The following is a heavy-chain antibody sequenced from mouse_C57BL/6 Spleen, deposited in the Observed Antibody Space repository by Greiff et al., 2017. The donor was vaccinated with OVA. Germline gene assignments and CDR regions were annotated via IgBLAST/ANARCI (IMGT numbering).Heavy chain of an antibody. CDR2: IDPSDSYT. CDR3: ARNEGLLSWFAY. Sequence: VQLQQPGAELVKPGASVKLSCKASGYTFTSYWMQWVKQRPGQGLEWIGEIDPSDSYTNYNQKFKGKATLTVDTSSSTAYMQLSSLTSEDSAVYYCARNEGLLSWFAYWGQGTLVTVSA. D-gene: IGHD2-3*01. V-gene: IGHV1-50*01. CDR1: GYTFTSYW. J-gene: IGHJ3*01.